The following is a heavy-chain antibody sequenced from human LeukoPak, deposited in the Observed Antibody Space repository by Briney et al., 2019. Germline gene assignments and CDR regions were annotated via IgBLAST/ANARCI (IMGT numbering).Heavy chain of an antibody. CDR2: ISGSDGTT. D-gene: IGHD2-8*01. J-gene: IGHJ4*02. Sequence: GGSLRLSCAASGFTFSSYAMSWVRQAPGKGLEWVSGISGSDGTTSYADSVKGRFTISRDNSKNTLYLQMNSLRAEDTAVYYCAKFRPNGSFCFDYWGQGTLVTVSS. CDR1: GFTFSSYA. CDR3: AKFRPNGSFCFDY. V-gene: IGHV3-23*01.